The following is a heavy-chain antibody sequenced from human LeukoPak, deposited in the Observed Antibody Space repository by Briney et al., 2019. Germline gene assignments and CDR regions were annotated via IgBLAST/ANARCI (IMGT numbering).Heavy chain of an antibody. CDR3: ARCVRSYRYSSSWYWFDP. CDR2: INAGNGNT. J-gene: IGHJ5*02. CDR1: GYTFTSYA. V-gene: IGHV1-3*03. D-gene: IGHD6-13*01. Sequence: ASVKVSCKASGYTFTSYAMHWVRQAPGQRLEWMGWINAGNGNTKYSQEFQGRVTITRDTSASTAYMELSSLRSEDTAVYYCARCVRSYRYSSSWYWFDPWGQGTLVTVSP.